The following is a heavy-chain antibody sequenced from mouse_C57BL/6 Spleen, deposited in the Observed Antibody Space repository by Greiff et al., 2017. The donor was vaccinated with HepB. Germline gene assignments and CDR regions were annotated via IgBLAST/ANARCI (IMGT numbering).Heavy chain of an antibody. CDR1: GYAFSSSW. Sequence: QVQLKQSGPELVKPGASVKISCKASGYAFSSSWINWVKQRPGKGLEWIGRIYPGDGDTNYNGKFKGKATLTADKSSSTAYMQLSSLTSEDSAVYFCARPIRYDYDFDYWGQGTTLTVSS. V-gene: IGHV1-82*01. J-gene: IGHJ2*01. CDR3: ARPIRYDYDFDY. D-gene: IGHD2-4*01. CDR2: IYPGDGDT.